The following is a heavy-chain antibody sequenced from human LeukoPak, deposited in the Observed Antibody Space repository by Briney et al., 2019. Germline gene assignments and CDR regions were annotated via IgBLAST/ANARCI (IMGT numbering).Heavy chain of an antibody. CDR3: ARSPELESAFDI. J-gene: IGHJ3*02. V-gene: IGHV3-13*01. D-gene: IGHD1-14*01. Sequence: GGSLRLSCAASGFTFSSYDMHWVRQATGKGLEWVSAIGTAGDTYYPGSVKGRFTISRDNAKNSLYLQMNSLRVEGTAVYYCARSPELESAFDIWGQGTMVTVSS. CDR1: GFTFSSYD. CDR2: IGTAGDT.